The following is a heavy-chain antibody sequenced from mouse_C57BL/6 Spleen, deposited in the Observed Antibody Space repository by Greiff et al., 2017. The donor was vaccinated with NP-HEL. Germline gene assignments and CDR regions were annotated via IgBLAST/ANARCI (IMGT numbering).Heavy chain of an antibody. CDR2: IDPSDSET. CDR3: ARKSYGNYFDY. CDR1: GYTFTSYW. D-gene: IGHD2-1*01. V-gene: IGHV1-52*01. J-gene: IGHJ2*01. Sequence: QVQLKQPGAELVRPGSSVKLSCKASGYTFTSYWMHWVKQRPIQGLEWIGNIDPSDSETHYNQKFKDKATLTVDKSSSTAYMQLSSLTSEDSAVYYCARKSYGNYFDYWGQGTTLTVSS.